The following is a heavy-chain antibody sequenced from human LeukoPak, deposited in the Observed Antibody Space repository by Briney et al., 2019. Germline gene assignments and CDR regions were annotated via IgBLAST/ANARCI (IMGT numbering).Heavy chain of an antibody. V-gene: IGHV4-59*08. Sequence: SETLSLTCTVSGGSMNNYFWTWIRQSPGKGLEWIGYIYYSGSANYNPSLRSRVTISVDTSKNQFSLKLSSVTAADTAVYYCGGVSSGYSSPYFDYWGQGTLVTVSS. CDR3: GGVSSGYSSPYFDY. D-gene: IGHD3-22*01. CDR1: GGSMNNYF. CDR2: IYYSGSA. J-gene: IGHJ4*02.